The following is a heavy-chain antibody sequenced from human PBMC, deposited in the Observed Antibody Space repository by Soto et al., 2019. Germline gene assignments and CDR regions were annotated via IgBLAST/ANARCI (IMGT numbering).Heavy chain of an antibody. J-gene: IGHJ5*02. V-gene: IGHV3-66*01. D-gene: IGHD4-17*01. CDR3: ARDTRVTTIGSFNWFDP. CDR1: GFTVSSNY. Sequence: GGSLRLSCAASGFTVSSNYMSWVRQAPGKGLEWVSVIYSGGSTYYADSVKGRFTISRDNSKNTLYLQMNSLRTEDTAVYYCARDTRVTTIGSFNWFDPWGQGTLVTVSS. CDR2: IYSGGST.